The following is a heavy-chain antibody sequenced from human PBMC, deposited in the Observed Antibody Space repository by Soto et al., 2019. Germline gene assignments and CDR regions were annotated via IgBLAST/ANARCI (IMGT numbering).Heavy chain of an antibody. J-gene: IGHJ4*02. CDR1: GFTSPSYA. CDR2: IGGSGGST. V-gene: IGHV3-23*01. D-gene: IGHD6-13*01. Sequence: GGSLRPSCAAYGFTSPSYAMIWARPAPGKGLERVSAIGGSGGSTYYAASVKGRFTISRDNSKNTLYLRMNRLRAEATAVYYCAKERRAEAGIVDYWGQGTLVTVSS. CDR3: AKERRAEAGIVDY.